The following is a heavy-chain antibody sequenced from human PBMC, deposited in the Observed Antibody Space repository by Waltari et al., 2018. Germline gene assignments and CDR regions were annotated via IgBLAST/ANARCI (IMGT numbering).Heavy chain of an antibody. CDR1: GSTLSSVG. V-gene: IGHV3-7*01. CDR3: ARDPACGSSSCH. D-gene: IGHD6-13*01. Sequence: EVQLVESGGGVVQPGGSRGLAWVASGSTLSSVGLRCVRQASGKGLEWGTNKKQDGSEKYYVDSVKGRFTISRDNAKNSLYLQMNSLRAEDTAVYYCARDPACGSSSCHWGQGTLVTVSS. J-gene: IGHJ4*02. CDR2: KKQDGSEK.